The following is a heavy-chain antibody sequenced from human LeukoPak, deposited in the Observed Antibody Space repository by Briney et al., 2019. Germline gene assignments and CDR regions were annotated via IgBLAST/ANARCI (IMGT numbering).Heavy chain of an antibody. CDR2: IKSKTDGGTT. Sequence: PGGSLRLSCAASGFTFSNAWMSWVRQAPGKGLEWVGRIKSKTDGGTTDYAAPVKGRFTISRDDSKNTLYLQMNSLRAEDSAVYYCARDLAEYIGYDYRDPFDYWGQGTLVTVSS. CDR3: ARDLAEYIGYDYRDPFDY. D-gene: IGHD5-12*01. V-gene: IGHV3-15*01. J-gene: IGHJ4*02. CDR1: GFTFSNAW.